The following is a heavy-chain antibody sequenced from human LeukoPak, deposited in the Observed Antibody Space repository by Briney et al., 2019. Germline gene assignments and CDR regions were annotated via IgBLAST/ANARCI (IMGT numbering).Heavy chain of an antibody. CDR1: GASIDSYY. V-gene: IGHV4-4*09. CDR3: ARHGRDRASRNQGDAFDI. Sequence: SETLSLTCTVSGASIDSYYWSWIRQSPGKGLEWVGYTYTGGRTDYNPSLKSRVTISVDTSKNQFSLKVDSVTAADTAVYFCARHGRDRASRNQGDAFDIWGQGTRVIVS. J-gene: IGHJ3*02. D-gene: IGHD5-24*01. CDR2: TYTGGRT.